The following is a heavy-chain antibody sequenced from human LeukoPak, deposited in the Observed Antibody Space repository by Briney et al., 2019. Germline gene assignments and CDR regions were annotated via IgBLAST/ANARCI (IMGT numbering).Heavy chain of an antibody. CDR3: ARAPAVYFFYIDV. CDR2: ISNSDDSI. V-gene: IGHV3-11*04. CDR1: GFTFSDYH. Sequence: GGSLRLSFAASGFTFSDYHMTWIRQAPGKGLEWVSYISNSDDSINYADSVSGRFTISRDNAKSSVYLQMNSLRVEDTAVYYCARAPAVYFFYIDVWGEETTVTVSS. J-gene: IGHJ6*03.